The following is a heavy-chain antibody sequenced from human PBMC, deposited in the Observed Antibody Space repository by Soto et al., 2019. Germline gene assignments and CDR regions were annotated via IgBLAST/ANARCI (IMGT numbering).Heavy chain of an antibody. V-gene: IGHV4-59*08. CDR1: GGSTSSYY. CDR2: IYYSGST. D-gene: IGHD3-9*01. J-gene: IGHJ6*03. Sequence: SETLSLTCTVSGGSTSSYYWSWIRQPPGKGLEWIGYIYYSGSTNYNPSLKSRVTISVDTSKNQFSLKLSSVTAADTAVYYCATNYDILTGHKYYYYYMDVWGKGTTVTVSS. CDR3: ATNYDILTGHKYYYYYMDV.